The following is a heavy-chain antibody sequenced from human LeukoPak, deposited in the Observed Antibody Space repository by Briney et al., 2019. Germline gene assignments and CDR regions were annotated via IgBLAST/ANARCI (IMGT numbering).Heavy chain of an antibody. Sequence: GRSLRLSCAASGFTFSSYAMHWVRQAPGKGLEWVAVISYDGSNKYYADSVKGRFTTSRDNSKNTLYLQMNSLRAEDTAVYYCARGSSGWYYRGRGSIDYWGQGTLVTVSS. CDR2: ISYDGSNK. CDR3: ARGSSGWYYRGRGSIDY. V-gene: IGHV3-30-3*01. CDR1: GFTFSSYA. D-gene: IGHD6-19*01. J-gene: IGHJ4*02.